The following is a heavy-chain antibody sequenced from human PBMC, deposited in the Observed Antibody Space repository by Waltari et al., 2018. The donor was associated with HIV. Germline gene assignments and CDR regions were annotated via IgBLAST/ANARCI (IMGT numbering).Heavy chain of an antibody. CDR2: IYSGGST. CDR1: GFTVSSNY. V-gene: IGHV3-66*01. J-gene: IGHJ4*02. Sequence: EVQLVESGGGLVQPGGSLSLSCAASGFTVSSNYMRWVSQAPGKGLEWVSVIYSGGSTYYADSVKGRFTISRDNSKNTLYLQMNSLRAEDTAVYYCARRVGYYKNYFDYWGQGTLVTVSS. CDR3: ARRVGYYKNYFDY. D-gene: IGHD3-22*01.